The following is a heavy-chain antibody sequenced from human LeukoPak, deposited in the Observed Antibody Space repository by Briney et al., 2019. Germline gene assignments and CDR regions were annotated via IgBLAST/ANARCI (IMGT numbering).Heavy chain of an antibody. Sequence: GASVKVSCKASGYIFTSHCLSWVRQAPGQGLEWMGWINIYKGNTNYAQKFQGRVTMTTDTSTSTAYMELRSLRSDDTAVYYCARNSSGWYGYFDLWGRGTLVTVSS. V-gene: IGHV1-18*01. J-gene: IGHJ2*01. D-gene: IGHD6-25*01. CDR1: GYIFTSHC. CDR2: INIYKGNT. CDR3: ARNSSGWYGYFDL.